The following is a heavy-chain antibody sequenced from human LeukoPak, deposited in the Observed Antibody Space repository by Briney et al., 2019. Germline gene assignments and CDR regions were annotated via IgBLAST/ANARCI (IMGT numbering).Heavy chain of an antibody. J-gene: IGHJ4*02. CDR2: IIPIFGTA. D-gene: IGHD3-16*01. CDR3: ARVGATEQFNYY. V-gene: IGHV1-69*05. CDR1: GGTFSSSA. Sequence: SPKVSCKAPGGTFSSSAISWVRHAPGQGLEWMGGIIPIFGTANYAQTFQGRVTITTDESTSTPYMAMSSLRSEDTAVYYSARVGATEQFNYYWGQGVMVSVAS.